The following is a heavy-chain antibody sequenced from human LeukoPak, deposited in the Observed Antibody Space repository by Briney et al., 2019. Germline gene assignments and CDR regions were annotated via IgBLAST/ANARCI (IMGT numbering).Heavy chain of an antibody. CDR1: GGSFSGYY. J-gene: IGHJ5*02. Sequence: SETLSLTCAVYGGSFSGYYWSWIRQPPGKGLEWIGEINRSGSTNYNPSLKSRVTISVDTSKNQFSLKLSSVTAADTAVYYCARADYGSGSYRWFDPWGQGTLVTVSS. D-gene: IGHD3-10*01. CDR3: ARADYGSGSYRWFDP. CDR2: INRSGST. V-gene: IGHV4-34*01.